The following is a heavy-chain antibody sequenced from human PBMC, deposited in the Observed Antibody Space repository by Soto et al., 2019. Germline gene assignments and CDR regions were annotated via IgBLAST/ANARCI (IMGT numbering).Heavy chain of an antibody. CDR1: GYTFANYG. CDR2: ISGHDGKT. V-gene: IGHV1-18*04. D-gene: IGHD2-15*01. CDR3: ARDSAFLFGSTGHFDY. J-gene: IGHJ4*02. Sequence: QVELKQSGAAVKKPGASVKVSCRASGYTFANYGITWVRQAPGQGLQWMGWISGHDGKTKSNKNLQGRITMTTDTSTNTAYLELKNLKSEDTAIYYCARDSAFLFGSTGHFDYWGQGTLVSVSS.